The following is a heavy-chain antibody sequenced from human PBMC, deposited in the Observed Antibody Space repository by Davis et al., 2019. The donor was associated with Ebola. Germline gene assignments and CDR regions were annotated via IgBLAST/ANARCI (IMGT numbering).Heavy chain of an antibody. CDR3: AKDLASVWFGELLFYGMDV. Sequence: GESLKISCAASGFTFSSYSMNWVRQAPGKGLEWVSSISSSSSYIYYADSVKGRFTISRDNAKNSLYLQMNSLRAEDTAVYYCAKDLASVWFGELLFYGMDVWGQGTTVTVSS. D-gene: IGHD3-10*01. J-gene: IGHJ6*02. CDR1: GFTFSSYS. V-gene: IGHV3-21*01. CDR2: ISSSSSYI.